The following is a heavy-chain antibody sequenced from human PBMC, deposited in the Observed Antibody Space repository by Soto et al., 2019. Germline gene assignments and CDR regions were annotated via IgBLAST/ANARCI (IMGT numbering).Heavy chain of an antibody. CDR3: ARDRPYYDRVQGVFDY. Sequence: PGGSLRLSCAASGFTFSSYGMHWVRQAPGKGLEWVAVIWYDGSNKYYADSVKGRFTISRDNSKNTLYLQMNSLRAEDTAVYYCARDRPYYDRVQGVFDYWGQGTLVTVSS. CDR2: IWYDGSNK. CDR1: GFTFSSYG. J-gene: IGHJ4*02. D-gene: IGHD3-16*01. V-gene: IGHV3-33*01.